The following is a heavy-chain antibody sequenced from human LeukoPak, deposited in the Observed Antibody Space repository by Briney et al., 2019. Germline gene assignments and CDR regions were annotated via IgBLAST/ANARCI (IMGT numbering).Heavy chain of an antibody. V-gene: IGHV4-34*01. CDR2: INHSGST. CDR3: ARGRGYSSSWYFY. CDR1: GGSFSGYY. Sequence: PSETLSLTCAVYGGSFSGYYWSWIRQPPGKGLEWIGEINHSGSTNYNPSLKSRVTISVDTSENQFSLKLSSVTAADTAVYYCARGRGYSSSWYFYWGQGTLVTVSS. D-gene: IGHD6-13*01. J-gene: IGHJ4*02.